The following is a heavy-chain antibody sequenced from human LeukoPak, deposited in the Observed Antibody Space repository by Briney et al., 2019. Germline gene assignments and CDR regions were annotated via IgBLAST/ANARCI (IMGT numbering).Heavy chain of an antibody. Sequence: SETLFLTCTVSGGSISTYYWSRIRQAPGKGLEWIAYSDYNGITKYNPSLKSRGTTSVDTSKNQFSLKLRSVTAADTAVYYCARDRTIAADGTVYFYGMHVWGQGTTVTVSS. D-gene: IGHD6-13*01. CDR2: SDYNGIT. J-gene: IGHJ6*02. CDR1: GGSISTYY. V-gene: IGHV4-59*01. CDR3: ARDRTIAADGTVYFYGMHV.